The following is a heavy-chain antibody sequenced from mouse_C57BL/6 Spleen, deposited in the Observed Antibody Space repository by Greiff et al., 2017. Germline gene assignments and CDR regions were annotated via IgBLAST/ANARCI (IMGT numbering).Heavy chain of an antibody. CDR1: GYTFTSYG. CDR3: ARESNPSMDY. Sequence: QVQLQQSGAELARPGASVKLSCKASGYTFTSYGISWVKQRTRQGLEWIGEIYPRSGNTYYNEKFKGKATLTADKSSSTAYMELRSLTSEDSAVYFCARESNPSMDYWGQGTSVTVSS. D-gene: IGHD2-5*01. CDR2: IYPRSGNT. J-gene: IGHJ4*01. V-gene: IGHV1-81*01.